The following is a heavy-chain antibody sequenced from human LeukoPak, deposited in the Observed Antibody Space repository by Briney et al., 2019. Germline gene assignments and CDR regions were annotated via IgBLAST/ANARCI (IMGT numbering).Heavy chain of an antibody. CDR2: FYNSGSS. CDR3: TRGAGWLIDY. CDR1: GGSISDYY. D-gene: IGHD3-16*01. J-gene: IGHJ4*02. Sequence: SETLSLTCTVSGGSISDYYRGWIRQPPGKGLEWIGYFYNSGSSTYNPSLKSRVTISVDTSKEQFSLKVNSMTAADTAVYYCTRGAGWLIDYWGQGILVTVSS. V-gene: IGHV4-59*01.